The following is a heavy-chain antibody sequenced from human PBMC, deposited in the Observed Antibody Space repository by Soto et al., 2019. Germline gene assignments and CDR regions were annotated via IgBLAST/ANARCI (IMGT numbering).Heavy chain of an antibody. Sequence: SETLSLTCTVSGGSISSSSYYWGWIRQPPGKGLEWIGSIYYSGSTYYNPSLKSRVTISVDTSKNQFSLKLSSVTAADTAVYYCARTHRQYSSSDETPSDYWGQGTLVTVSS. CDR3: ARTHRQYSSSDETPSDY. J-gene: IGHJ4*02. D-gene: IGHD6-13*01. V-gene: IGHV4-39*01. CDR1: GGSISSSSYY. CDR2: IYYSGST.